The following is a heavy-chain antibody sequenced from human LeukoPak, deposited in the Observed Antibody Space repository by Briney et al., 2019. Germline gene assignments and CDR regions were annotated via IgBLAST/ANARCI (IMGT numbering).Heavy chain of an antibody. CDR2: IYYTGST. V-gene: IGHV4-31*03. D-gene: IGHD3-22*01. Sequence: SQTLSLTCTVSGGSISSCGYYWSWIRQHPGKGLEWIGYIYYTGSTYYNPSLKSRVTISVDTSKNQFSLKLSSVTAADTAVYYCARRRGYYYDSSGYYYFDYWGQGTLVTVSS. CDR1: GGSISSCGYY. J-gene: IGHJ4*02. CDR3: ARRRGYYYDSSGYYYFDY.